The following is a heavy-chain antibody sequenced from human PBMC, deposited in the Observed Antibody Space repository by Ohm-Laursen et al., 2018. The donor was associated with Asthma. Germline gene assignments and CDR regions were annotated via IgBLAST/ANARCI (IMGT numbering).Heavy chain of an antibody. CDR3: ASLSDYYYDSSGYHAFDI. V-gene: IGHV3-21*01. J-gene: IGHJ3*02. D-gene: IGHD3-22*01. CDR1: GFTFSSYS. CDR2: ISSSSSYI. Sequence: GSLRLSCAASGFTFSSYSMNWVRQAPGKGLEWVSSISSSSSYIYYADSVKGRFTISRDNAKNSLYLQMNSLRAEDTAVYYWASLSDYYYDSSGYHAFDIWGQGTMVTVSS.